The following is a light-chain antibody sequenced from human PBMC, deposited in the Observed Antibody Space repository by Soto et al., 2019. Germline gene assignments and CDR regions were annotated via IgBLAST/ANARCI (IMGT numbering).Light chain of an antibody. J-gene: IGKJ2*01. CDR2: KAS. V-gene: IGKV1-5*03. Sequence: DIQMTQSPSTLSASVGDRVTISCRASQSISSWLAWYQQKPGKAPTLLIYKASSLESGVPSRFSGSGSGTEFTLTISNLQPDDFATYYCQQYNSYPYTFGQGTKLEIK. CDR3: QQYNSYPYT. CDR1: QSISSW.